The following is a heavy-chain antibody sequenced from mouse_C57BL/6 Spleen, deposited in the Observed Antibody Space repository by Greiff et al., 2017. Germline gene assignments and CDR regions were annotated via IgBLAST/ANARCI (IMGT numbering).Heavy chain of an antibody. CDR1: GFNIKDYY. D-gene: IGHD1-1*01. J-gene: IGHJ1*03. Sequence: EVQLQQSGAELVRPGASVKLSCTASGFNIKDYYMHWVKQRPEQGLEWIGRIDPEDGDTEYAPKFKGKATLTADTYSNTAYLQLSSLTAEDAAVYYCTTYHDGSSPWYFDVWGTGTTVTVSS. CDR2: IDPEDGDT. CDR3: TTYHDGSSPWYFDV. V-gene: IGHV14-1*01.